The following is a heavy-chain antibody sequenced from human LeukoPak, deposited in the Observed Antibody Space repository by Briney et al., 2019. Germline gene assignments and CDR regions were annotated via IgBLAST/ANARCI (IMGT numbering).Heavy chain of an antibody. CDR3: ARPSGAATLLFDY. J-gene: IGHJ4*02. Sequence: SETLSLTCTVSGGSISSSSYYWGWIRQPPGKGLEWIGSIYYTGSTYYNPSLKSRVTISVDTSKNQFSLKVRSVTAADTAVYYCARPSGAATLLFDYWGQGTLVTVSS. CDR2: IYYTGST. D-gene: IGHD1-26*01. V-gene: IGHV4-39*01. CDR1: GGSISSSSYY.